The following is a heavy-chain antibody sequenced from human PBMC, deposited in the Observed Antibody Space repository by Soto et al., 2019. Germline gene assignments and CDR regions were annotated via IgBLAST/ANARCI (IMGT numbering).Heavy chain of an antibody. D-gene: IGHD1-1*01. Sequence: EVQLVESGGGLVRPGGSLRLPCAVSGFTFDGYSMNWVRQAPGRGLEWVSSVSRTSDYIYYRDSVKGRFNISRDNARNSLYLQMNSLRVEDTALYYCARDVSLSTHSAFDVWGQGTMVTVSS. V-gene: IGHV3-21*02. CDR1: GFTFDGYS. CDR2: VSRTSDYI. CDR3: ARDVSLSTHSAFDV. J-gene: IGHJ3*01.